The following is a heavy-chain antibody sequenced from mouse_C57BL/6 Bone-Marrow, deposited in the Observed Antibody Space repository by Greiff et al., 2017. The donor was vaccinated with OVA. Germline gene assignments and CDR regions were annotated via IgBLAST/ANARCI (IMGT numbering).Heavy chain of an antibody. D-gene: IGHD2-4*01. J-gene: IGHJ4*01. V-gene: IGHV1-26*01. Sequence: VQLQQSGPELVKPGASVKISCKASGYTFTDYYMNWVKQSHGKSLEWIGDINPNNGGTSYNQKFKGKATLTVDKSSSTAYMELRSLTSEDSAVYYCARLYDYDDAMDYWGQGTSVTVSS. CDR1: GYTFTDYY. CDR2: INPNNGGT. CDR3: ARLYDYDDAMDY.